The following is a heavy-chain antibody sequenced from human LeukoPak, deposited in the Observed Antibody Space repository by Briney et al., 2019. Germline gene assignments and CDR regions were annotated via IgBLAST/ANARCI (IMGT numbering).Heavy chain of an antibody. CDR3: AGDEGWTFDI. V-gene: IGHV3-7*01. D-gene: IGHD5-24*01. J-gene: IGHJ3*02. CDR2: IKQDRSVI. CDR1: GFTFSNYA. Sequence: GGSLRLSSAASGFTFSNYAMSWFRQAPGKGLEWVALIKQDRSVIHYVDSVKGRFTISRDNAKNSLSLQMKSLRADDTAVYYCAGDEGWTFDIWGQGTKVTVSS.